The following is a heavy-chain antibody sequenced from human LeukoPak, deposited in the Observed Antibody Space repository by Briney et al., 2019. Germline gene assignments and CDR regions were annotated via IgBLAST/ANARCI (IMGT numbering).Heavy chain of an antibody. CDR3: ARVLAAAGKSMDV. D-gene: IGHD6-13*01. Sequence: GASVTVSCKASGYTFTGYYMHWVRQAPGQGLEWMGWINPNSGGTNYAQKFQGRVTMTRDTSISTAYMELSRLRSDDTAVYYCARVLAAAGKSMDVWGQGAPVTASS. J-gene: IGHJ6*02. CDR1: GYTFTGYY. V-gene: IGHV1-2*02. CDR2: INPNSGGT.